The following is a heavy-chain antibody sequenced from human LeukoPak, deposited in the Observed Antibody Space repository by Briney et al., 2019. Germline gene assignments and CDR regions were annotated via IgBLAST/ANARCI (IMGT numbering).Heavy chain of an antibody. V-gene: IGHV2-70*11. CDR1: GFSLSTNGMC. CDR3: ARGRGYFYDSSGYYTFDY. CDR2: IDWDDDK. J-gene: IGHJ4*02. D-gene: IGHD3-22*01. Sequence: SGPALVKPTQTLTLTCTFSGFSLSTNGMCVSWIPQPPGKALEWVARIDWDDDKYFRTSLETRLTISKDTSKNQVVLTMTNMDPVDTATYYCARGRGYFYDSSGYYTFDYWGQGTLVTVSS.